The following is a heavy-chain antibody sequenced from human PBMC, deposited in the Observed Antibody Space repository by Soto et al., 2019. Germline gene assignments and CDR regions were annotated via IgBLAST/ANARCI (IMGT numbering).Heavy chain of an antibody. J-gene: IGHJ4*02. Sequence: QVQLQESGPGLVKPSETLVLTCSVSGASISSYFWSWIRQPAGKGLEWIGRTYASGSTNYNPSLKSRLTLSVDTSKSQFHLKLSFLTAADTAVYYCARERFDYVWGSYRSYYFDYWGQGTLVTVSS. CDR2: TYASGST. D-gene: IGHD3-16*02. V-gene: IGHV4-4*07. CDR3: ARERFDYVWGSYRSYYFDY. CDR1: GASISSYF.